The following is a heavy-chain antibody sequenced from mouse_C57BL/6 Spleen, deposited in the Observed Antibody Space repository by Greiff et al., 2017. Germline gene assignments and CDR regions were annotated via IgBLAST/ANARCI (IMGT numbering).Heavy chain of an antibody. V-gene: IGHV5-16*01. D-gene: IGHD3-2*02. J-gene: IGHJ2*01. CDR1: GFTFSDYY. CDR2: INYDGSST. Sequence: DVKLVESEGGLVQPGSSMKLSCTASGFTFSDYYMAWVRQVPEKGLEWVANINYDGSSTYYLDSLKSRFIISRDNAKNILYLQMSSLKSEDTATDYCAREGRTQYYFDYWGQGTTLTVSS. CDR3: AREGRTQYYFDY.